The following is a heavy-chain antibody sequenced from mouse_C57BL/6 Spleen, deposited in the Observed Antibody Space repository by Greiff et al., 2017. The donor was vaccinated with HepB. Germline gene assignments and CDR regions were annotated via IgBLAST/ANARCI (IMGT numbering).Heavy chain of an antibody. Sequence: QVQLQQSGAELVKPGASVKLSCKASGYTFTSYWMHWVKQRPGRGLERIGRIDPNSGGTKYNEKFKSKATLTVDKPSSTAYMQLSSLTSEDSAVYYCARSGLRWYYFDYWGQGTTLTVSS. J-gene: IGHJ2*01. CDR1: GYTFTSYW. D-gene: IGHD1-1*02. CDR3: ARSGLRWYYFDY. V-gene: IGHV1-72*01. CDR2: IDPNSGGT.